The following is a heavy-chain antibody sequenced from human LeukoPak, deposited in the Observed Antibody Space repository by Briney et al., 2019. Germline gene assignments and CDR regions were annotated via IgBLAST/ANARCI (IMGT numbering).Heavy chain of an antibody. D-gene: IGHD6-19*01. Sequence: GRSLRLSCAASGFTFDDYAMHWVRQAPGKGLEWVSGISWNSDSIGYADSVKGRFTISRDNAKNSLYLQMNSLRAEDTALYYCAKDKFSSGLLDYWGQGTLVTVSS. V-gene: IGHV3-9*01. CDR3: AKDKFSSGLLDY. CDR1: GFTFDDYA. J-gene: IGHJ4*02. CDR2: ISWNSDSI.